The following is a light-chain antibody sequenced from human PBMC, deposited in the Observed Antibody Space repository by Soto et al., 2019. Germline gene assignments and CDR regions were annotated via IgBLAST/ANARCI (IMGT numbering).Light chain of an antibody. CDR1: QSLSSY. CDR3: QQHGSSPPT. CDR2: GAS. V-gene: IGKV3-20*01. Sequence: EIVLTQSPGTLSLSPGERATLSCRASQSLSSYLAWYQQRPGQAPRLLIYGASGRATGIPDRFSGSGSGTDFTLTISRLEPEDFAVYYCQQHGSSPPTFGGGTKVEIK. J-gene: IGKJ4*01.